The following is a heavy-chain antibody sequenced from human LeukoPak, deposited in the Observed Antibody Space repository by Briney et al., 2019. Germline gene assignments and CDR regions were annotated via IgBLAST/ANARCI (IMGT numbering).Heavy chain of an antibody. J-gene: IGHJ5*02. V-gene: IGHV7-4-1*02. CDR1: GGTFSSYA. CDR3: ARKRVTMVRGVHTSNWFDP. Sequence: ASVKVSCKASGGTFSSYAISWVRQAPGQGLEWMGWINTNTGNPTYAQGFTGRFVFSLDTSVSTAYLQISSLKAEDTAVYYCARKRVTMVRGVHTSNWFDPWGQGTLVTVSS. D-gene: IGHD3-10*01. CDR2: INTNTGNP.